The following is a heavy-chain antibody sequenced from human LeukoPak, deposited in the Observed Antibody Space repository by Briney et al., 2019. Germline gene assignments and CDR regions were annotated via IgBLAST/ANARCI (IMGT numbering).Heavy chain of an antibody. Sequence: GGSLRLSCAASGFTFSSYSMNWVRQAPGKGLEWVSGISGSGGDTYYADSVKGRFTVSRDNSKSTLYLQMTSLRAEDTAVYFCAKVRFDSSGYYYTYYYYGMDVWGQGTTVTVSS. CDR1: GFTFSSYS. V-gene: IGHV3-23*01. J-gene: IGHJ6*02. CDR2: ISGSGGDT. CDR3: AKVRFDSSGYYYTYYYYGMDV. D-gene: IGHD3-22*01.